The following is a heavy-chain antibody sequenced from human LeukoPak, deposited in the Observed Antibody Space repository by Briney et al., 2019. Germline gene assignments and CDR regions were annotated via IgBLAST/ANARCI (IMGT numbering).Heavy chain of an antibody. CDR3: ARNGGNSDYDY. Sequence: SETLSLTCAVSGGSIGGSNWWTWVRQPPGKGLEWIGEINHTGTTNYNPSLKRRVTISLDKSENQFSLRLSSVTAADTAVYYCARNGGNSDYDYWGQGVLVTVSS. J-gene: IGHJ4*02. V-gene: IGHV4-4*02. CDR2: INHTGTT. CDR1: GGSIGGSNW. D-gene: IGHD4-23*01.